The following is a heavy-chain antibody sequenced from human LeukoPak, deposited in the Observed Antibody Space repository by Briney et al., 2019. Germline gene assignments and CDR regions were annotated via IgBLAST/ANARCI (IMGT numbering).Heavy chain of an antibody. CDR3: ARLWYGGNVDY. Sequence: SETLSLXCTVSGGSISSTSYYWGWIRQPPGKGQEWIGNIYYSGITYYNPSLKSRITISVDTSKNQFSLKLSSVTAADTAVYYCARLWYGGNVDYWGQGTLVTVSS. J-gene: IGHJ4*02. CDR1: GGSISSTSYY. V-gene: IGHV4-39*01. CDR2: IYYSGIT. D-gene: IGHD4/OR15-4a*01.